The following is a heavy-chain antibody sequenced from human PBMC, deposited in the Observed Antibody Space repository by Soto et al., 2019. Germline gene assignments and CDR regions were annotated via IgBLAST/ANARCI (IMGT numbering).Heavy chain of an antibody. V-gene: IGHV3-23*01. Sequence: PGGSLRLSCAASGFTFSSYAMSWVRQAPGKGLEWVSTISDSGNSTYSADPVKGRFTISRDNSKNMLYLQMHSLRAEDTAVYYCARDRYGDPLWGQDDFDYWGQGTLVTVS. CDR3: ARDRYGDPLWGQDDFDY. CDR1: GFTFSSYA. CDR2: ISDSGNST. D-gene: IGHD4-17*01. J-gene: IGHJ4*02.